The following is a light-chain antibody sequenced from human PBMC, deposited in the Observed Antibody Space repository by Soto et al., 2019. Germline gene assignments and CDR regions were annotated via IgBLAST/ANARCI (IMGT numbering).Light chain of an antibody. CDR3: QHYNSYSEA. J-gene: IGKJ1*01. Sequence: PGESATLSCRASQSVRSSYLAWYQQTPGQTPRLLIYAASSRATGIPDRFSGSGSGTDFSLTISRLEAEDFATYYCQHYNSYSEAFGQGTKVDIK. V-gene: IGKV3-20*01. CDR2: AAS. CDR1: QSVRSSY.